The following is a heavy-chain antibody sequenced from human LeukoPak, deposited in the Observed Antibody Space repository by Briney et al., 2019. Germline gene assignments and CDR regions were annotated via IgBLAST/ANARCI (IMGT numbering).Heavy chain of an antibody. CDR2: IWYDGSNK. CDR1: GFTFSSYG. D-gene: IGHD6-19*01. J-gene: IGHJ4*02. CDR3: ARGRGVAGPYYFDY. V-gene: IGHV3-33*01. Sequence: GGSLRLSCAASGFTFSSYGMHWVRQAPDKGLEWVAVIWYDGSNKYYADSVKGRFTISRDNSKNTLYLQMNSLRAEDTAVYYCARGRGVAGPYYFDYWGQGTLVTVSS.